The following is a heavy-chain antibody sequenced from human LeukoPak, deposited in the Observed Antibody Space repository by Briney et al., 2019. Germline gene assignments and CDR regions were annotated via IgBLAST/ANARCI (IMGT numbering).Heavy chain of an antibody. D-gene: IGHD6-13*01. Sequence: GGSLXLSCAASGFTFSSNYMRWVRQAAGKGREWVAYITANNTTKYYADSVKGRFTISRDNAKKSLFLKMNRLRAEDTAVYYCAAASAFSSSWRSWGQGTVVTVSS. CDR1: GFTFSSNY. J-gene: IGHJ5*02. CDR2: ITANNTTK. CDR3: AAASAFSSSWRS. V-gene: IGHV3-48*01.